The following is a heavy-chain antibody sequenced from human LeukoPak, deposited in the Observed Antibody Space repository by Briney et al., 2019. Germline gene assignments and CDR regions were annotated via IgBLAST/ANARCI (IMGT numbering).Heavy chain of an antibody. J-gene: IGHJ5*02. Sequence: PSETLSLTCTVSGDSITTNHWSWIRQPAGKGLEWISRIRFNGNTDYNPSLKSRLTTSIDTPRNQFSLKLHSVTAADTAVYYCARDRGGNRWYNWYDAWGQGTLVTVSS. D-gene: IGHD5-24*01. CDR3: ARDRGGNRWYNWYDA. CDR1: GDSITTNH. V-gene: IGHV4-4*07. CDR2: IRFNGNT.